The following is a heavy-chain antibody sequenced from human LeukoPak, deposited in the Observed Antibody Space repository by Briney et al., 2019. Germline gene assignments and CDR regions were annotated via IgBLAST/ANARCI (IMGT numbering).Heavy chain of an antibody. V-gene: IGHV1-8*03. Sequence: GASVKVSCKASGYTFTSYDINWVRQATGQGLEWMGWMNPNSSHTGYAQKFQGRVTITRNTAISTAYMELSSLRSEDTAVYYWARGHLQAPVYSSSWYRAYNWFDPWGQGTLVTVSS. CDR1: GYTFTSYD. D-gene: IGHD6-13*01. J-gene: IGHJ5*02. CDR3: ARGHLQAPVYSSSWYRAYNWFDP. CDR2: MNPNSSHT.